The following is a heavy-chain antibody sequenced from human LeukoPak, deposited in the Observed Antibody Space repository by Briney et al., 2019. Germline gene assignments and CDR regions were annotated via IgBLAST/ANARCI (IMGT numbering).Heavy chain of an antibody. CDR1: GFTFSAFG. Sequence: GGSLRLSCAASGFTFSAFGMNWVRQAPGKGLEWVSTITKSGDSTYYADSVKGRFTISGDNSKNTLYLQMNSLRAEDTAVYYCARDQGISGYFDYWGQGTLVTVSS. V-gene: IGHV3-23*01. J-gene: IGHJ4*02. CDR2: ITKSGDST. CDR3: ARDQGISGYFDY. D-gene: IGHD3-10*01.